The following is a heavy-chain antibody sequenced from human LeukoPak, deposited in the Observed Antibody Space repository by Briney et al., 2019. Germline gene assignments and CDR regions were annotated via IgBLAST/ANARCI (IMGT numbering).Heavy chain of an antibody. D-gene: IGHD1-7*01. CDR2: ITAYDGNT. V-gene: IGHV1-18*01. CDR3: ARQSFIAGDNWNYVLNGDDALDI. J-gene: IGHJ3*02. Sequence: ASVKVSCKASGYTFSRYGITWVRQAPGQGLERMGWITAYDGNTKFAQNFQARVTMTTDTSTNTAYMELRSLRSDDTAVYYCARQSFIAGDNWNYVLNGDDALDIWGQGTMVTVSS. CDR1: GYTFSRYG.